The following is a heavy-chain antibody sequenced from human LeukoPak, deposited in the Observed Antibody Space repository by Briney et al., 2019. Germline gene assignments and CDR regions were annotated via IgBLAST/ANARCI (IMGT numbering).Heavy chain of an antibody. CDR1: GYSFTTYW. Sequence: GESLKISCKGSGYSFTTYWIAWVRQMPGKGLEWMGIIYPGDSDTRYSPSFRGQVTISADKSISTAYLQWSSLKASDTAMYYCASHDYGDYGTFKYWGQGTLVTVSS. D-gene: IGHD4-17*01. CDR3: ASHDYGDYGTFKY. CDR2: IYPGDSDT. V-gene: IGHV5-51*01. J-gene: IGHJ4*02.